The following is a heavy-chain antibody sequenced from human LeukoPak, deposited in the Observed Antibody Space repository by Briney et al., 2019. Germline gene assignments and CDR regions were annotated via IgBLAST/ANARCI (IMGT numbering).Heavy chain of an antibody. Sequence: GGSLRLSCAASGFTFSSYAMSWVRQAPGKGLEWVSSISSSSDYIYYAHSVKGRFTISRDNAKNSLYLQMNSLRAEDTAVYYCARDFWSGYSGEGDYWGQGTLVTVSS. CDR1: GFTFSSYA. V-gene: IGHV3-21*01. CDR2: ISSSSDYI. J-gene: IGHJ4*02. D-gene: IGHD3-3*01. CDR3: ARDFWSGYSGEGDY.